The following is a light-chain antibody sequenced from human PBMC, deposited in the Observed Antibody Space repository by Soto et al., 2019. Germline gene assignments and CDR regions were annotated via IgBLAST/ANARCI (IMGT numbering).Light chain of an antibody. CDR3: HQYASSPLT. CDR1: QTVGSNY. CDR2: DAS. V-gene: IGKV3-20*01. Sequence: ERVLIPAAAAPSLYTEGKATLSRRARQTVGSNYLAWYQQKPGQAPRLLIYDASSRATGIPDRFSGSGSGTDFTLTFSRLEPEDFAVYYCHQYASSPLTFGQGTKVDIK. J-gene: IGKJ1*01.